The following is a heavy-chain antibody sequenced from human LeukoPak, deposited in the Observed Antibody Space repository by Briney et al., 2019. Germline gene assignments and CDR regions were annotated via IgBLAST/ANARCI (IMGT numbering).Heavy chain of an antibody. D-gene: IGHD4-11*01. J-gene: IGHJ4*02. V-gene: IGHV4-59*12. CDR2: ISYSGST. CDR3: ARVYSNYGHYDY. Sequence: SETLSLTCTVSGGSISRYYWSWIRQSPGKGLEWIGYISYSGSTNYNPSLKSRVTISLDTSKSQFSLKLKSVTAADTAVYYCARVYSNYGHYDYWGQGTLVTVSS. CDR1: GGSISRYY.